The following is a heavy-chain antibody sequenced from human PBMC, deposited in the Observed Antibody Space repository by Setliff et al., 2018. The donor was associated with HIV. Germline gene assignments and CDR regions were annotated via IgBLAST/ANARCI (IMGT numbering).Heavy chain of an antibody. V-gene: IGHV3-7*01. CDR1: GFTLNRYW. J-gene: IGHJ4*02. Sequence: PGGSLRLSCAASGFTLNRYWMSWVRQAPGKGLEWVANIKQDGSEKNYVDSVKGRFTISRDNAKNSLYLQMNSLRDEDTAVYYCAREDYYDSTQTDYWGQGALVTVSS. CDR3: AREDYYDSTQTDY. D-gene: IGHD3-22*01. CDR2: IKQDGSEK.